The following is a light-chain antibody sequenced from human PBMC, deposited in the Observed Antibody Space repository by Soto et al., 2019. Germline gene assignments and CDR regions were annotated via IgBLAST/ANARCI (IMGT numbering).Light chain of an antibody. CDR2: DVS. V-gene: IGLV2-14*01. J-gene: IGLJ2*01. Sequence: QSVLTQPASVSGSPGQSITISCTGTSSDVGGYNYVSWYQQHPGKAPNLMIYDVSNRPSGVSNRFSGSKSGNTASLTISGLQAEDEADYYCSSYTSSSTVVFAGGTKLTVL. CDR1: SSDVGGYNY. CDR3: SSYTSSSTVV.